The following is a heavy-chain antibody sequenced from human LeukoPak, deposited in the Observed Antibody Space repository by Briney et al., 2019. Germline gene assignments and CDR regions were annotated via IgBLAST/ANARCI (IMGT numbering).Heavy chain of an antibody. V-gene: IGHV4-61*02. J-gene: IGHJ5*02. CDR3: AREAVRHYYDSSGYHNWFDP. CDR2: IYTSGST. Sequence: SETLSLTCTVSGGSISSGSYYWSWIRQPAGKRLEWIGRIYTSGSTNYNPSLKSRVTISVDTSKNQFSLKLSSVTAADTAVHYCAREAVRHYYDSSGYHNWFDPWGQGTLVTVSS. D-gene: IGHD3-22*01. CDR1: GGSISSGSYY.